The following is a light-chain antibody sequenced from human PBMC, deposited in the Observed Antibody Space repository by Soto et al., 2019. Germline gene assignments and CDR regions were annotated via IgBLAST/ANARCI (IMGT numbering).Light chain of an antibody. J-gene: IGKJ4*01. CDR3: QQFSSYPLT. V-gene: IGKV1-39*01. Sequence: DVQMTQSPPSLSASVGDRVTITCRASQSISSYLNWYQQKPGKAPKLLIYAASSLQSGVPSRFSGSGSGTDFTLTISSLQPEDFAVYYCQQFSSYPLTFGGGTKVDI. CDR2: AAS. CDR1: QSISSY.